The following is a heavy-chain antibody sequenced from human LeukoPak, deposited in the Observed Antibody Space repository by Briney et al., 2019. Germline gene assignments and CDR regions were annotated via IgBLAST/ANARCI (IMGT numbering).Heavy chain of an antibody. CDR2: INHSGST. CDR1: GGSFSGYY. Sequence: SETLSLTCAVYGGSFSGYYWSWIRQPPGKGLEWIGEINHSGSTNYNPSLKSRVTISVDTSKNQFSLKLSSVTAADTAVYYCARDDSSGRVKTPHAFDIWGQGTMVTVSS. CDR3: ARDDSSGRVKTPHAFDI. V-gene: IGHV4-34*01. D-gene: IGHD3-22*01. J-gene: IGHJ3*02.